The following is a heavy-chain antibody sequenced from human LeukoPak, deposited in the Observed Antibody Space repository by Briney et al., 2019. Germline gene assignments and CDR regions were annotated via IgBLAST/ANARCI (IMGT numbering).Heavy chain of an antibody. J-gene: IGHJ6*01. CDR3: ARDPPGSHYGMDG. Sequence: PGGSLRLSCAASGFTFSSYWMSWVRQAPGKGLEWVANIKQDGSEKYYVDSVKGRFTISRDNAKNSLYLQMNSLRAEDTAVYYCARDPPGSHYGMDGWGQGTTVTVFS. CDR2: IKQDGSEK. CDR1: GFTFSSYW. V-gene: IGHV3-7*03.